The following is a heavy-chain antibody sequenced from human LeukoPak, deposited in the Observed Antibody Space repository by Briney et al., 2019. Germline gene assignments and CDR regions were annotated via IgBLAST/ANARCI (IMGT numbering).Heavy chain of an antibody. CDR1: GFTFSSYA. V-gene: IGHV3-23*01. Sequence: PTGGSLRLSCAASGFTFSSYAMSWVRQAPGKGLEWVSAISGSGGSTYYADSVKGRSTISRDNSKNTLYLQMNSLRAEDTAVYYCAKGREIRYSSGPRWVYYYYMDVWGKGTTVTVSS. CDR2: ISGSGGST. D-gene: IGHD6-19*01. J-gene: IGHJ6*03. CDR3: AKGREIRYSSGPRWVYYYYMDV.